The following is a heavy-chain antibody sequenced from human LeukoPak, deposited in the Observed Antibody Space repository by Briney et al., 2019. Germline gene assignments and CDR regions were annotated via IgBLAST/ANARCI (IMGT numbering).Heavy chain of an antibody. Sequence: PGGSLGLSCAASGFTFSSYSMNWVRQAPGKGLEWVSSISSSSSYIYYADSVKGRFTISRDNAKNSLYLQMNSLRAEDTAVYYCASSTMVRGVPFDYWGQGTLVTVSS. V-gene: IGHV3-21*01. CDR2: ISSSSSYI. D-gene: IGHD3-10*01. CDR3: ASSTMVRGVPFDY. J-gene: IGHJ4*02. CDR1: GFTFSSYS.